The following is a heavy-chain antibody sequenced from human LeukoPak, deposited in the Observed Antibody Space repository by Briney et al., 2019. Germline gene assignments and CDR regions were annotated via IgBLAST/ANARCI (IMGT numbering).Heavy chain of an antibody. CDR3: ATSPITIFGVARPN. CDR1: GFTLSTYA. D-gene: IGHD3-3*01. Sequence: GSLRLSCAASGFTLSTYAMSWVRQAPGKGLEWVSSISDSGGSTYYADSVKGRFAISRDNSKNTLYLQMNSLRAEDTAVYYCATSPITIFGVARPNWGQGTLVTVSS. CDR2: ISDSGGST. V-gene: IGHV3-23*01. J-gene: IGHJ4*02.